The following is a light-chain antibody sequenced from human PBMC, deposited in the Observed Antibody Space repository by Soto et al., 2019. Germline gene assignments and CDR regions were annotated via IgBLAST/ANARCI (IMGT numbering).Light chain of an antibody. J-gene: IGLJ2*01. Sequence: QSVLTQPASVSGSPGQSVTISCTGTSNDVGSYNLVSWYQQHPGKAPKLMIYEVNKRPSGVSNRFSGSKSGNTASLTISGLQAEDEADYYCCSYAGSGTFVFGGGTKLTVL. CDR1: SNDVGSYNL. CDR2: EVN. V-gene: IGLV2-23*02. CDR3: CSYAGSGTFV.